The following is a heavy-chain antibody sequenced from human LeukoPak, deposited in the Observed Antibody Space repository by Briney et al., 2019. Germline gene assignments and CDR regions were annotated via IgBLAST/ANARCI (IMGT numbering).Heavy chain of an antibody. V-gene: IGHV3-7*03. J-gene: IGHJ4*02. CDR2: IKKDGCEK. Sequence: GGSLRLSCAASGFTFSNYWMNWARQAPGKRLEWVANIKKDGCEKCYVDSVKGRFTISRDNAKNSLYLQMNSLRVEDTGVYFCARENFEFWGQGTLVTVSS. CDR1: GFTFSNYW. CDR3: ARENFEF.